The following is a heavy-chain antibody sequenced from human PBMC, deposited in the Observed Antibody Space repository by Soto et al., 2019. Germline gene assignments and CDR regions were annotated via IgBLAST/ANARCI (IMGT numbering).Heavy chain of an antibody. D-gene: IGHD3-10*01. CDR2: IWYDGSNK. Sequence: QVQLVESGGGVVQSGRSLRLSCAASGFSFSSDGMHWVRKAPGKGLEWVAVIWYDGSNKYYADSVKGRFTISRDNSKNTLYLLMNSLRAEDTAVYDCARDGSGDRHALDIWGQGTMVTVSS. V-gene: IGHV3-33*01. CDR1: GFSFSSDG. CDR3: ARDGSGDRHALDI. J-gene: IGHJ3*02.